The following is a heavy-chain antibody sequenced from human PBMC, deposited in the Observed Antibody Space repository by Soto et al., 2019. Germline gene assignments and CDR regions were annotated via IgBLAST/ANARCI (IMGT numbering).Heavy chain of an antibody. V-gene: IGHV4-4*02. CDR2: IYHSGST. CDR1: GGSISSSNW. D-gene: IGHD3-22*01. Sequence: SETLSLTCAVSGGSISSSNWWSWVRQPPGKGLEWIGEIYHSGSTNYNPSLKSRVTISVDKSTNQLSLQLRTVTAADTAVYYWASAAYYDSKGLGFNHWGQGTLVTVSS. J-gene: IGHJ4*02. CDR3: ASAAYYDSKGLGFNH.